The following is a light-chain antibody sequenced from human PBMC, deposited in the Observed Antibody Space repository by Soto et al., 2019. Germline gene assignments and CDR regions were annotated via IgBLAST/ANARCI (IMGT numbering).Light chain of an antibody. J-gene: IGLJ2*01. CDR1: SGHSSYA. CDR3: QTWSTGIVV. Sequence: QPVLTQSPSASASLGDSVKLNCTLSSGHSSYAIAWHQHQPGKGPRFLMQVNSDGSHTEGDGIPDRLSGSSSGAERFLTISSLLSEDVADYYCQTWSTGIVVFGGVTKVTV. CDR2: VNSDGSH. V-gene: IGLV4-69*01.